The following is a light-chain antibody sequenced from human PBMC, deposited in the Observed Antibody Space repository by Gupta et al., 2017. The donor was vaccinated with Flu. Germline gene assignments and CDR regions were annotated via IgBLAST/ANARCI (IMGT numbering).Light chain of an antibody. J-gene: IGLJ2*01. Sequence: SSELTQDPAVSVALGQTVRITCQGDSLRTYYATWYQQKPGQAHVLVSYGKNNRPSGIPDRFSCYSAGNTASCKTQGTQAEDEADDYWNYTASSGDLLIVGGGTKVTVL. CDR1: SLRTYY. V-gene: IGLV3-19*01. CDR3: NYTASSGDLLI. CDR2: GKN.